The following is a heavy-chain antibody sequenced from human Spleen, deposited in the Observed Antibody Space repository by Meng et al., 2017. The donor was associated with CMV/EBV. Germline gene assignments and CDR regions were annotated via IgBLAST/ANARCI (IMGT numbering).Heavy chain of an antibody. V-gene: IGHV1-2*02. CDR3: ARVSSSWYGDY. J-gene: IGHJ4*02. CDR1: GYTFTSYY. D-gene: IGHD6-13*01. Sequence: VSCKASGYTFTSYYMHWVRQAPGQGLEWMGWINPNSGGTNYAQKFQGRVTMTRDTSISTAYMELSRLRSDDTAVYYCARVSSSWYGDYWGQGTLVTVSS. CDR2: INPNSGGT.